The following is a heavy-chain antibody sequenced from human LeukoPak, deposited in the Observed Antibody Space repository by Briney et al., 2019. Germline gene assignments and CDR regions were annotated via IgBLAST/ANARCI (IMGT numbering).Heavy chain of an antibody. CDR1: GGSVSSSSYY. D-gene: IGHD3-10*01. CDR2: IYYSGST. Sequence: SETLSLTCTVSGGSVSSSSYYWGWIRQPPGKGLEWIGCIYYSGSTYYNPSLKSRATISVATSKNQFSLKLSSVTAAERAVYYWARQGVGLLWFEELVKGGWFDPWGEGTLVTVSS. CDR3: ARQGVGLLWFEELVKGGWFDP. V-gene: IGHV4-39*01. J-gene: IGHJ5*02.